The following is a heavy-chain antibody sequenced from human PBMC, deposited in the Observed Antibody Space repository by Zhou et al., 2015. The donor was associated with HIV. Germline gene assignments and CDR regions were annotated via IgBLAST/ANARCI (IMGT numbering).Heavy chain of an antibody. Sequence: QVQLVQSGSEVKKPGSSVKVSCKASGGTLSGSDISWVRQAPGQGLEWMGGITPLFDIEEYAEKFQGRVTMTRNTSISTAYMELSSLRSEDTAVYYCARRVHWYFDLWGRGTLVTVSS. CDR2: ITPLFDIE. CDR1: GGTLSGSD. J-gene: IGHJ2*01. CDR3: ARRVHWYFDL. D-gene: IGHD2-2*01. V-gene: IGHV1-69*17.